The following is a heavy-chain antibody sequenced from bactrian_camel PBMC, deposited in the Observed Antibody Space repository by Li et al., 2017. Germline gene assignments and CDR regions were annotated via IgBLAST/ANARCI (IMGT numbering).Heavy chain of an antibody. J-gene: IGHJ4*01. Sequence: LVESGGGLVQPGGSLTLSCAASGFSSNSPSMGWVRQAPGKGLEWVSHVVSGGRITYYAASVKGRFTISRDNAKNTLYLQSNSLKTEDTATYYCAARADCSGDDCDGAYKYWGQGTQVTVS. CDR2: VVSGGRIT. CDR1: GFSSNSPS. D-gene: IGHD1*01. V-gene: IGHV3S31*01. CDR3: AARADCSGDDCDGAYKY.